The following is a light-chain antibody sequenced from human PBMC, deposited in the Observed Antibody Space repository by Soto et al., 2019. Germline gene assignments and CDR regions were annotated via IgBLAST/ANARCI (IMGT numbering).Light chain of an antibody. CDR2: KAS. CDR3: QQCRTFPLT. Sequence: DIQMTQSPSTLSASVGDRVTITCRASQSLKSCLAWYQQKPGKAPNLLIYKASTLEGGVPSRFSGSGSETEFTLTISSLQPDDFATYYCQQCRTFPLTFGGGTNVEIK. CDR1: QSLKSC. J-gene: IGKJ4*01. V-gene: IGKV1-5*03.